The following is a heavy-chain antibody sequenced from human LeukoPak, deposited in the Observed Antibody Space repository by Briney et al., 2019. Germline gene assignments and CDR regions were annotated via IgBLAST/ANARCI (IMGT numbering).Heavy chain of an antibody. CDR3: ARAISYDFWSGYYHAPGY. Sequence: GGSLRLSCAASGFTFSDYYMSWIRQAPGKGLEWVSYISSSGSTIYYADSVKGRFTISRDNAKNSLYLQTNSLRAEDTAVYYCARAISYDFWSGYYHAPGYWGQGTLVTVSS. CDR1: GFTFSDYY. CDR2: ISSSGSTI. V-gene: IGHV3-11*01. D-gene: IGHD3-3*01. J-gene: IGHJ4*02.